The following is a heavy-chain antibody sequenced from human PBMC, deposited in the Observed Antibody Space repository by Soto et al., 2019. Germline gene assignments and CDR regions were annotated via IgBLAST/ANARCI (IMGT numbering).Heavy chain of an antibody. J-gene: IGHJ5*01. CDR3: VRDQSSSPPLFDF. CDR1: GFIFEDHA. CDR2: VSWNGVSI. V-gene: IGHV3-9*01. D-gene: IGHD6-6*01. Sequence: TGGSLRLSCAGSGFIFEDHAMHWVRQAPGKGLEWVSSVSWNGVSIGYADSVRGRFTISRDNAKRSLFLQMDSLRPEDTAIYYCVRDQSSSPPLFDFWGQGILVTVSS.